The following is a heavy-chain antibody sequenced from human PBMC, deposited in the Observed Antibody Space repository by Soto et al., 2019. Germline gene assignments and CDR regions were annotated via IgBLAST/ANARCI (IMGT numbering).Heavy chain of an antibody. CDR1: GGSISSSNW. J-gene: IGHJ4*02. Sequence: QVQLQESGPGLVKPSGTLSLTCAVSGGSISSSNWWSWVRQPPGKGLEWIGEISHSGSTNYNPSPKSRFTISVDKSTNQFSLKLSSVTAADTAVYYCARGRTYYYDSSGYYWDYWGQGTLVTVSS. D-gene: IGHD3-22*01. V-gene: IGHV4-4*02. CDR2: ISHSGST. CDR3: ARGRTYYYDSSGYYWDY.